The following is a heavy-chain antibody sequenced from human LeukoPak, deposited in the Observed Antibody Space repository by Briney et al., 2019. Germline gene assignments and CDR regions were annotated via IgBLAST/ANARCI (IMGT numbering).Heavy chain of an antibody. D-gene: IGHD2-2*01. V-gene: IGHV1-18*04. Sequence: ASVKVSCKASGYTFTSYGISWVRQAPGQGLEWMGLISTYNGNTNYAQKLQGRVTMTTDTSTSTAYMELRSLRSDDTAVYYCARVYEAYCDSTRCYISVDYGMDVWGKGTTVTVSS. CDR1: GYTFTSYG. CDR2: ISTYNGNT. CDR3: ARVYEAYCDSTRCYISVDYGMDV. J-gene: IGHJ6*04.